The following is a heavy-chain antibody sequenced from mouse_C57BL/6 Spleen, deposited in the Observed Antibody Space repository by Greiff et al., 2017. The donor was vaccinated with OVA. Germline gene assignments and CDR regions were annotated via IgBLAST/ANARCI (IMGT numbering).Heavy chain of an antibody. CDR2: IYPGDGDT. Sequence: QVQLQQSGPELVKPGASVKISCKASGYAFRSSWMNWVTQRPGQGLEWIGRIYPGDGDTNYNGKFKGKATLTADKSSSPAYMQLSSLTSADSAVYCCARDGYYGRRWMDYWGQGTSVTDSS. CDR1: GYAFRSSW. V-gene: IGHV1-82*01. D-gene: IGHD1-1*01. CDR3: ARDGYYGRRWMDY. J-gene: IGHJ4*01.